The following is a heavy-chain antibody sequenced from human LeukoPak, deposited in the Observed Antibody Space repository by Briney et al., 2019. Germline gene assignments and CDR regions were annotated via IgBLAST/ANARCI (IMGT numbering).Heavy chain of an antibody. CDR2: IGGSAGST. D-gene: IGHD5-24*01. CDR3: AKGAHVEMATILS. Sequence: GGPLRLSCAASGFPLSSYAVSGVRQAPGKGLGWVTAIGGSAGSTSYADSVKGRFTISRDHSKNALYLQMTSLRAEDTAVYYCAKGAHVEMATILSWGQGTLVTVSS. CDR1: GFPLSSYA. V-gene: IGHV3-23*01. J-gene: IGHJ4*02.